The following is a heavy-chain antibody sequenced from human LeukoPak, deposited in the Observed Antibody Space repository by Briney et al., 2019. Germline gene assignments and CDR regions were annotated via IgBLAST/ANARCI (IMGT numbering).Heavy chain of an antibody. V-gene: IGHV3-7*03. D-gene: IGHD3-22*01. CDR1: GFTFSSYW. CDR3: ARAYGSSGYFQLPIDY. Sequence: GGSLRLSCAASGFTFSSYWMSGVRQAPGKGREGVANIKQDGSEKYYVDSVKGRFTISRDNSKNTLFLQMNRLRLEHTALYYCARAYGSSGYFQLPIDYWGQGILVSVSS. J-gene: IGHJ4*02. CDR2: IKQDGSEK.